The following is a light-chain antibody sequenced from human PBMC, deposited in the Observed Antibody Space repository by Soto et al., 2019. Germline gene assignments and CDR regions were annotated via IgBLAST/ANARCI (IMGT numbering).Light chain of an antibody. CDR1: SSNIGSYT. V-gene: IGLV1-44*01. J-gene: IGLJ2*01. CDR2: TNT. Sequence: QSVLTQPPSASGTPGQTVTIACSGSSSNIGSYTVNWYRQVPVTAPHLLIYTNTQRPSVVPDRFSGSKSGTSASLAISGVQSEDEADYYCAAWDDSLDGPVFGGGTQLTVL. CDR3: AAWDDSLDGPV.